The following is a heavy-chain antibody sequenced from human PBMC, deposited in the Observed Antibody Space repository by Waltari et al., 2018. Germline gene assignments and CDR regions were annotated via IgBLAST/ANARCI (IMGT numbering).Heavy chain of an antibody. D-gene: IGHD1-7*01. J-gene: IGHJ4*02. CDR2: IYATGNT. CDR1: GGSISTYY. Sequence: QVQLRESGPGLVKPSETLSLTCTVSGGSISTYYWSWIRQPAGKGLEWIGRIYATGNTNYNPSLKSRVTMSLDTSKNQFSLKVRSVTAADTAMYYCARAVSWNYDYWGQGILVTVSS. V-gene: IGHV4-4*07. CDR3: ARAVSWNYDY.